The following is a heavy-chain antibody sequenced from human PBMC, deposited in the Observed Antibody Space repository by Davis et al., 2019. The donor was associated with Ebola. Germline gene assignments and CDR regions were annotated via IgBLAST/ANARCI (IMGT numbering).Heavy chain of an antibody. CDR3: AREIGYYGMDV. CDR1: GGSFSGYY. CDR2: INHSGST. V-gene: IGHV4-34*01. J-gene: IGHJ6*02. Sequence: MPSETLSLTCAVYGGSFSGYYWSWIRQPPGKGLEWIGEINHSGSTNYNPSLKSRVTISVDKSKNQLSLKLSSVTAADTAVYYCAREIGYYGMDVWGQGTTVTVSS.